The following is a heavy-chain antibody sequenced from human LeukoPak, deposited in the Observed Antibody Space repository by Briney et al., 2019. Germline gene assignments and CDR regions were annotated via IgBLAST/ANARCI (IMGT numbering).Heavy chain of an antibody. CDR1: GGSISSHY. Sequence: SQTLSLTCTVSGGSISSHYWSWIRQPPGKGLEWIGYIYNSGSTNYNPSLKSRVTISLDTSKNQLSLHLTSVTAADSAVYFCARDDYGVFDAFDVWGQGTVVTASS. CDR3: ARDDYGVFDAFDV. D-gene: IGHD3-16*01. CDR2: IYNSGST. V-gene: IGHV4-59*08. J-gene: IGHJ3*01.